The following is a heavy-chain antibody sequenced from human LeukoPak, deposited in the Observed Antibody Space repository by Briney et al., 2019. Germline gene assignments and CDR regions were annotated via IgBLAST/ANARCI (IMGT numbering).Heavy chain of an antibody. CDR2: ISRSSAYI. D-gene: IGHD3-10*01. Sequence: GGSLRLSCAASGFALSSYSMNWVRQAPGKGLEWVSSISRSSAYIYYADSVKGRFTISRDNAKNSLYLQMNSLRAEDTAVYYCASFPPYMVRTDAFDIWGQGTMVTVSS. V-gene: IGHV3-21*01. J-gene: IGHJ3*02. CDR3: ASFPPYMVRTDAFDI. CDR1: GFALSSYS.